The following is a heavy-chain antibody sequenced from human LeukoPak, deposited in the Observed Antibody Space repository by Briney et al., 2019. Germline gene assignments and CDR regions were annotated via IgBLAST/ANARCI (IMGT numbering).Heavy chain of an antibody. CDR3: ARAKMATGGGTFDY. Sequence: GGSLRLSCAASGFTFSSYEMNWVRQAPGKGLEWVSYITSSGVTIYYADSVKGRFTISRDNAKNSLYLQMNSLRVEDTAVYYCARAKMATGGGTFDYWGQGTLVTVSS. CDR1: GFTFSSYE. J-gene: IGHJ4*02. D-gene: IGHD5-24*01. V-gene: IGHV3-48*03. CDR2: ITSSGVTI.